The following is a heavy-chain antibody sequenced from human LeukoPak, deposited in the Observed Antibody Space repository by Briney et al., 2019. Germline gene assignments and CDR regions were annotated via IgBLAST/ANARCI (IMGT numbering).Heavy chain of an antibody. J-gene: IGHJ4*02. CDR2: IYYSGST. Sequence: SETLSLTCTVSRGSLISYYWSWVRQPPGKGLEWIGYIYYSGSTNYNPSLKSRVTMSVDTSKNQFSLKLSSVTPADTAVYSCARGTAAAGTRGLTGPRYYFDYWAQGTLVTVSS. CDR3: ARGTAAAGTRGLTGPRYYFDY. V-gene: IGHV4-59*01. CDR1: RGSLISYY. D-gene: IGHD6-13*01.